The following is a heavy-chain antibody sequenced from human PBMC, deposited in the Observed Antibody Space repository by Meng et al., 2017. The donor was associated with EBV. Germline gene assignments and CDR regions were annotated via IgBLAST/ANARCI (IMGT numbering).Heavy chain of an antibody. J-gene: IGHJ4*02. Sequence: QVQLVHAGAQVKNPWSPVKDSCKASGGTFSSYAISWVRQSPGQGLEWMGGIIPIFGTANYAQKFQGRVTITADKSTSTAYMELSSLRSEDTAVYYCARAEIAAAGRLDYWGQGTLVTVSS. CDR1: GGTFSSYA. CDR2: IIPIFGTA. CDR3: ARAEIAAAGRLDY. D-gene: IGHD6-13*01. V-gene: IGHV1-69*06.